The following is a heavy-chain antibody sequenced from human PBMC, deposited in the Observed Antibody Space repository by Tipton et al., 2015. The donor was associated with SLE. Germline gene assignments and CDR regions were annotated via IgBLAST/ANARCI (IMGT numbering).Heavy chain of an antibody. Sequence: TLSLTCTVSGDSISSGTYYWNWIRQPAGKELEWIGRIYHSGSTNYNPSLKSRLTMSVDTSKNQFTLKLSSVTAADTAIYYCATLGYCSHDVCYTGIESWGQGSLVTVSS. CDR1: GDSISSGTYY. D-gene: IGHD2-8*01. CDR3: ATLGYCSHDVCYTGIES. V-gene: IGHV4-61*02. CDR2: IYHSGST. J-gene: IGHJ4*02.